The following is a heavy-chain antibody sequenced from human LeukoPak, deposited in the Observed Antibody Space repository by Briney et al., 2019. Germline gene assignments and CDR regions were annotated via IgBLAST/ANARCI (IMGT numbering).Heavy chain of an antibody. CDR2: IRNKANSYTT. J-gene: IGHJ3*02. CDR3: VAVAGTGAFYI. Sequence: GGSLRLSCAASGFTFSDRYMDWVRQAPGKGLEWVGRIRNKANSYTTGYAASVKGRFTISRDDSKNSLYLQMNSLKSEDTAVYYCVAVAGTGAFYIWGQGTMLTVSS. D-gene: IGHD6-19*01. CDR1: GFTFSDRY. V-gene: IGHV3-72*01.